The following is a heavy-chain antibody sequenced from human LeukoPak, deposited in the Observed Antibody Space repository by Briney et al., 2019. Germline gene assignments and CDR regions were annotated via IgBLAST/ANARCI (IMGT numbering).Heavy chain of an antibody. V-gene: IGHV3-7*01. CDR3: ARDKDPRGYTSGLTAY. J-gene: IGHJ4*02. CDR1: GFTFSSYW. Sequence: GGSLRLSCAASGFTFSSYWMSWVRQAPGQGLEWVANIKQDGSEKYYVDSMRGRVTISRDNAKNSLYLQMNSLRAEDTAMYYCARDKDPRGYTSGLTAYWGQGTLVTVSS. D-gene: IGHD5-18*01. CDR2: IKQDGSEK.